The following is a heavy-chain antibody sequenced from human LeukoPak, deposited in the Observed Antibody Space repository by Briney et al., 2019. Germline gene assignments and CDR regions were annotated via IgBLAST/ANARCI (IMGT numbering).Heavy chain of an antibody. CDR1: GGTFSSYA. D-gene: IGHD3-22*01. Sequence: SVKVSCKASGGTFSSYAISWLRQAPRQGLEWMGGIIPIFGTANYAQKYQGRVTITTDESTSTAYMELSSLRSEDTAVYYCARGDPEYYDSSGYYFDYWGQGTLVTVSS. CDR3: ARGDPEYYDSSGYYFDY. CDR2: IIPIFGTA. V-gene: IGHV1-69*05. J-gene: IGHJ4*02.